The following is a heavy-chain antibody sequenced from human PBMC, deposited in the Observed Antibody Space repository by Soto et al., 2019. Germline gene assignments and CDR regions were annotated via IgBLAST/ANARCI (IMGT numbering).Heavy chain of an antibody. CDR3: ARRVDFSSGLSFTYCFGC. D-gene: IGHD3-3*01. V-gene: IGHV1-69*13. Sequence: ASVKVSCKASGGTFSGYAISWVRQAPGQGLEWMGGIIPIFGTANYAQKFQGRVTITADESTSTAYMELGSLRSEDTAVYYCARRVDFSSGLSFTYCFGCWGQGTLVTVSS. J-gene: IGHJ4*02. CDR2: IIPIFGTA. CDR1: GGTFSGYA.